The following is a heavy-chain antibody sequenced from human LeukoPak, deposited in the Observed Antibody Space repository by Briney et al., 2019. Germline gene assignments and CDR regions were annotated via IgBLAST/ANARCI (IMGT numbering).Heavy chain of an antibody. Sequence: SETLSLTCAVYGGSFSVYYWSWIRQPPEKGLEWIGEINHSGSTNYNPSLKSPITKSVDTPQNQFSLRLTSVAAADTAVYYCARLDSEQWLVYSYYYMDVWGKGTTVTISS. V-gene: IGHV4-34*01. CDR3: ARLDSEQWLVYSYYYMDV. CDR1: GGSFSVYY. D-gene: IGHD6-19*01. J-gene: IGHJ6*03. CDR2: INHSGST.